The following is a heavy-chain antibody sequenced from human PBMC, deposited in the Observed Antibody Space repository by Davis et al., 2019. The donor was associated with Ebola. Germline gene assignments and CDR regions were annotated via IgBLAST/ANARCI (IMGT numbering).Heavy chain of an antibody. D-gene: IGHD6-13*01. V-gene: IGHV3-74*01. CDR2: INSDGSST. CDR3: ARGSSWYTY. CDR1: GFTFSSYW. Sequence: GESLKISCAASGFTFSSYWMHWVRQAPGKGLVWVSRINSDGSSTSYADSVKGRFTISRDNAKSTLYLQMNSLRAEDTAVYYCARGSSWYTYWGQGTLVTVSS. J-gene: IGHJ4*02.